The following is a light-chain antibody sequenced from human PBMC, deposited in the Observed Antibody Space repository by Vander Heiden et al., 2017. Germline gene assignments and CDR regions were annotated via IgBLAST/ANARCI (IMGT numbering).Light chain of an antibody. J-gene: IGKJ4*01. CDR3: MQALQTPLT. CDR2: LGS. CDR1: QSLLHSNGYND. V-gene: IGKV2-28*01. Sequence: DVVMTQSPLSLPVTPGEPTSISCRSSQSLLHSNGYNDLDWYLQKPGQSPQLLIYLGSNRASGVPDRFSGSGSGTDFTLKISRVEAEDVGVYYCMQALQTPLTFGGGTKVEIK.